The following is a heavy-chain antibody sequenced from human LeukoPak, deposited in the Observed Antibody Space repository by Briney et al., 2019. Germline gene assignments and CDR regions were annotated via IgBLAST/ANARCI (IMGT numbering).Heavy chain of an antibody. J-gene: IGHJ4*02. CDR3: ARVPPSSGWYMDY. Sequence: SETLSLTCAVSGGSISSSNWWSWVRQPPGKGLEWIGQIYHSGSTNYNPSLKSRVAISVDKSKNQFSLKLSSVTAADTAMYYCARVPPSSGWYMDYWGQGTLVTVSS. CDR2: IYHSGST. CDR1: GGSISSSNW. D-gene: IGHD6-19*01. V-gene: IGHV4-4*02.